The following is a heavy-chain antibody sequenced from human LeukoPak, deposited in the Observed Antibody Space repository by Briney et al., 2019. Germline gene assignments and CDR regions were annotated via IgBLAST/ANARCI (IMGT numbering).Heavy chain of an antibody. V-gene: IGHV3-7*03. J-gene: IGHJ3*02. D-gene: IGHD3-22*01. CDR3: AKAGITMIVVVIDDAFDI. CDR2: INQDGSEK. Sequence: GGSLRLSCAASRFSFSSYWMSWVRQAPGKGLEWVANINQDGSEKFYADSVKGRFTISRDNSKNTLYLQMNSLRAEDTAVYYCAKAGITMIVVVIDDAFDIWGQGTMVTVSS. CDR1: RFSFSSYW.